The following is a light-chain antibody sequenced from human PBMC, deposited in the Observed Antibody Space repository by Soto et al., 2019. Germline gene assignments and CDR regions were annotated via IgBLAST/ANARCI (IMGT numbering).Light chain of an antibody. CDR1: QGISTY. Sequence: AIRMTQSPFSLSASGGDRVTITCWASQGISTYLPWYHQKPAKATKVSIFYASRFQSVVPSRVSDSGTGTDSTLTLNSLQPENFATYACQQYCSPFFGPGTKMDIK. J-gene: IGKJ3*01. CDR2: YAS. V-gene: IGKV1D-43*01. CDR3: QQYCSPF.